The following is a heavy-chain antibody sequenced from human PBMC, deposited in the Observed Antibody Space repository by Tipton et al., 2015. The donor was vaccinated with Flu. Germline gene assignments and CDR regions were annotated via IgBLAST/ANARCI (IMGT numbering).Heavy chain of an antibody. V-gene: IGHV1-46*01. CDR2: INPRDGST. Sequence: QVQLVQSGAEVKKPGASVKVSCKASGYTFSNYYMSWVRQAPGHGLEWMGIINPRDGSTSYAQKFQGRVTMTRDTSTSTVYMEVYSLQSEDTAVYYCARDMWPQLELYYFDYWGQGTLVTVSS. D-gene: IGHD1-1*01. CDR3: ARDMWPQLELYYFDY. J-gene: IGHJ4*02. CDR1: GYTFSNYY.